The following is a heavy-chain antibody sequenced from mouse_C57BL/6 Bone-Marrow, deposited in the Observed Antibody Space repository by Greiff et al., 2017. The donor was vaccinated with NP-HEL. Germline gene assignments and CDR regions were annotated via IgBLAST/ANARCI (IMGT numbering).Heavy chain of an antibody. CDR1: GYTFTDYY. J-gene: IGHJ2*01. Sequence: QVQLQQSGAELVRPGASVKLSCKASGYTFTDYYINWVKQRPGQGLEWIARIYPGSGNTYYNEKFKGKATLTADKSSSTAYMQLSSLTSEDSAVYFCARHGYWGQGTTLTVSS. CDR3: ARHGY. CDR2: IYPGSGNT. V-gene: IGHV1-76*01.